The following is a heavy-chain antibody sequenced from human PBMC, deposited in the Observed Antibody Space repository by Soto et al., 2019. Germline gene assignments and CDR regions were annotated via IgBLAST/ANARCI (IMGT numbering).Heavy chain of an antibody. J-gene: IGHJ4*02. V-gene: IGHV3-20*01. CDR1: GFTFEDHG. Sequence: GGSLRLSCAASGFTFEDHGMSWVRQAPGKGLEWFSDISWDGGTTVYADSVKGRFTVSRNNAKSSLYLQMNSLKPGDTAFYHCARRSGDQQVCDFWGQGT. CDR2: ISWDGGTT. D-gene: IGHD3-10*01. CDR3: ARRSGDQQVCDF.